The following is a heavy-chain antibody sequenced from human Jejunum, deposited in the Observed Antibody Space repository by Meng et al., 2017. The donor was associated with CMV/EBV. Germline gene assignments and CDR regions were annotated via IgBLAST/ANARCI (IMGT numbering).Heavy chain of an antibody. J-gene: IGHJ4*02. CDR3: TGLDY. CDR1: GFNFRNYW. CDR2: ITDDGTT. V-gene: IGHV3-74*01. Sequence: VHVGESGGGLVQPGGSLSLSCATSGFNFRNYWMHWVRQEPGKGPLWVSRITDDGTTNYADFVQGRFTISRDNAKNTVYLQMNSLRAEDTGIYYCTGLDYWGQGTLVTVSS.